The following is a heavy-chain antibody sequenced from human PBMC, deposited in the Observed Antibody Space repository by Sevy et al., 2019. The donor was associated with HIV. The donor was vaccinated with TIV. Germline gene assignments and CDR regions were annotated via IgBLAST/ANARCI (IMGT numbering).Heavy chain of an antibody. CDR2: INGKGRST. CDR3: TTDYDFWSGYYLFDY. CDR1: GFTFSGYA. D-gene: IGHD3-3*01. J-gene: IGHJ4*02. V-gene: IGHV3-23*01. Sequence: GGSLRLSCAASGFTFSGYAMSWVRQAPGKGLEWVSAINGKGRSTHYANSVEGRFTISRDNSKNTLYLQMNSLRAEDTAVYYCTTDYDFWSGYYLFDYWGQGTLVTVSS.